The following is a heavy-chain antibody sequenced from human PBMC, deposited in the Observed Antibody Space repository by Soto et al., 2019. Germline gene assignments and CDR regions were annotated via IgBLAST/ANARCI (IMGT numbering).Heavy chain of an antibody. Sequence: PSETLSLTCTVSDGSISSYYLGWVRQPPGKGLEWVGYIYYFGSTNYNPPLKSRVTISVDTSKNQFSLRLSSVTAADTAVYYCARHSPDFDWLSQFDYWGQGTLVTVSS. CDR2: IYYFGST. V-gene: IGHV4-59*08. D-gene: IGHD3-9*01. J-gene: IGHJ4*02. CDR1: DGSISSYY. CDR3: ARHSPDFDWLSQFDY.